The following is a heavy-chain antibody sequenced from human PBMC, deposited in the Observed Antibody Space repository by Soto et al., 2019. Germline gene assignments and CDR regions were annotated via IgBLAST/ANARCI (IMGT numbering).Heavy chain of an antibody. J-gene: IGHJ5*02. CDR2: ISGSGGST. Sequence: GGSLRLSCAASGFTFSSYAMSWVRQAPGKGLEWVSAISGSGGSTYYADSVKGRFTISRDNSKNTLYLQMNSLRAEDTAVYYCAKGKYCSGGSCYDWFDPWGQGTLVTVS. V-gene: IGHV3-23*01. CDR3: AKGKYCSGGSCYDWFDP. D-gene: IGHD2-15*01. CDR1: GFTFSSYA.